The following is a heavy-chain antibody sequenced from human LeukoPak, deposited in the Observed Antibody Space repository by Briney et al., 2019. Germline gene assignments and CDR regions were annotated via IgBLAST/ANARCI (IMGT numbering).Heavy chain of an antibody. V-gene: IGHV4-34*01. CDR1: GGSFNDYY. CDR3: ARVDSWSSIDS. Sequence: SETLSLTRAVYGGSFNDYYWNWIRQPPGKGLEWIGEISHSGSTNYNPSLESRVTISIDTSKKQFSLKLNSVIAADTAVYYCARVDSWSSIDSWGQGTLVTVSS. CDR2: ISHSGST. J-gene: IGHJ4*02. D-gene: IGHD6-6*01.